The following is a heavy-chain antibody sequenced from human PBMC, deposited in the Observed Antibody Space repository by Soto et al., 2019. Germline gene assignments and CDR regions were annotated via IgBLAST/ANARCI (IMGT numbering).Heavy chain of an antibody. V-gene: IGHV4-31*03. CDR2: INYSGST. J-gene: IGHJ3*02. Sequence: SETLSLTCSVSVGSIRSGGYDWSWIRQHPGKGLECIGYINYSGSTYYNPSLKSRVTISVDMSRNQFSLKLSSVTAADTAVYYCARVTSGYDAFDIWGQGTMVTVSS. CDR3: ARVTSGYDAFDI. D-gene: IGHD5-12*01. CDR1: VGSIRSGGYD.